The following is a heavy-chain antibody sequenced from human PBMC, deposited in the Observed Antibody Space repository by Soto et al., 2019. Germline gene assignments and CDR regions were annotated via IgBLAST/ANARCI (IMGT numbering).Heavy chain of an antibody. CDR2: MNPNSGNT. CDR1: GYTFTSYD. J-gene: IGHJ6*02. D-gene: IGHD3-10*01. CDR3: ARGRLLWFGESSYGMDV. V-gene: IGHV1-8*01. Sequence: QVQLVQSGAEVKKPGASVKVSCKASGYTFTSYDINWVRQATGQGLEWMGWMNPNSGNTGYAQKFQGRVTMTRNTSXSXXYMELSSLRSEDTAVYYCARGRLLWFGESSYGMDVWGQGTTVTVSS.